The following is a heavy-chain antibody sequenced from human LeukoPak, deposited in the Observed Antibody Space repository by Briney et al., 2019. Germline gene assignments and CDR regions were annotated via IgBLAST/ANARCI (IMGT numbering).Heavy chain of an antibody. Sequence: PGGSLRLSCAASGFTFSDYYMSWIRQAPGKGLEWVSYISSSGSTIYYADSVKGRFTISRDNSKNTLYLQMNSLRAEDTAVYYCARDSLGSAEAAKPEYMVRGPTADYYYGMDVWGQGTTVTVSS. CDR2: ISSSGSTI. D-gene: IGHD3-10*01. J-gene: IGHJ6*02. CDR3: ARDSLGSAEAAKPEYMVRGPTADYYYGMDV. V-gene: IGHV3-11*04. CDR1: GFTFSDYY.